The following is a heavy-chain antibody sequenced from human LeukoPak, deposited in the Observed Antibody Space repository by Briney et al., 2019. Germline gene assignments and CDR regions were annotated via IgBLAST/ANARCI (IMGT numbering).Heavy chain of an antibody. CDR2: INGDGSAT. CDR3: ARDLNWGQVDY. J-gene: IGHJ4*02. D-gene: IGHD7-27*01. V-gene: IGHV3-74*01. CDR1: GFTFSGYW. Sequence: GGSLRLSCAASGFTFSGYWMYWFRQAPGKGLAWVSRINGDGSATNYAGSMKGRFTISRDNAKNIVYLQMNSLREDDTAVYYCARDLNWGQVDYWGQGTLVTVSS.